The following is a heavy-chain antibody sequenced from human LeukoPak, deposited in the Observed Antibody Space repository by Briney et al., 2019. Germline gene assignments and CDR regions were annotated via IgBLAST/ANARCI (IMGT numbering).Heavy chain of an antibody. V-gene: IGHV3-48*04. CDR3: ARVERGYSGYSTPNWFDP. CDR1: GFTFSSYS. J-gene: IGHJ5*02. CDR2: ISSSSSTI. Sequence: GGSLRLSCAASGFTFSSYSMNWVRQAPGKGLEWVSYISSSSSTIYYADSVKGRFTISRDNAKNSLYLQMNSLRAEDTAVYYCARVERGYSGYSTPNWFDPWGQGTLVTVSS. D-gene: IGHD5-12*01.